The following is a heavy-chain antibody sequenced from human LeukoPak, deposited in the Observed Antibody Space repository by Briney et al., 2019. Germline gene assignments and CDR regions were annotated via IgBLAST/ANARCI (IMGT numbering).Heavy chain of an antibody. V-gene: IGHV3-23*01. CDR2: IGGGGGDR. CDR1: GFTFSNHA. J-gene: IGHJ4*02. D-gene: IGHD2-21*02. CDR3: AKPPRVVVVTAFDS. Sequence: GGSLRLSCAVSGFTFSNHAMSWVRQAPGKGLEWVSTIGGGGGDRYYADSVKGRFTISRDNSKNTLYVQMNSLRAEDTAVYFCAKPPRVVVVTAFDSWGQGTLVTVSS.